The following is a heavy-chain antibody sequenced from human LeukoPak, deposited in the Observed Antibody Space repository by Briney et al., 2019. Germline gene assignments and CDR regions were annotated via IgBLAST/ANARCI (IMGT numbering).Heavy chain of an antibody. J-gene: IGHJ5*02. CDR2: ISYDGSNK. Sequence: GGSLRLSCAASGFTFSSYAMLWVRQAPGKGLEWVAVISYDGSNKYYADSVKGRFTISRDNSKNRLYLQMNSLRAEDTAVYYCARNASGSGWTSWFDPWGQGTLVTVPS. CDR1: GFTFSSYA. V-gene: IGHV3-30*04. D-gene: IGHD6-19*01. CDR3: ARNASGSGWTSWFDP.